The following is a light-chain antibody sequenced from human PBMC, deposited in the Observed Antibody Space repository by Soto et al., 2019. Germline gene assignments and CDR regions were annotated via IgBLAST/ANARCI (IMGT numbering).Light chain of an antibody. CDR3: QQYNSYET. J-gene: IGKJ1*01. V-gene: IGKV1-5*03. CDR1: QSISSW. Sequence: DIQMTQSPSTLSASVGHRVTITCRASQSISSWLAWYQQKPGKAPKLLIYKASSLESGVPSRFSGSGSGTEFTLTISSLQPDDFATYYCQQYNSYETFGQGTKVDIK. CDR2: KAS.